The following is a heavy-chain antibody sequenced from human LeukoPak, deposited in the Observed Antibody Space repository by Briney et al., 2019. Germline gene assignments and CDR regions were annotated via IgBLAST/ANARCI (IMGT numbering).Heavy chain of an antibody. CDR2: INQSGST. CDR3: ARGKEYCGGDCFSSWYFDL. Sequence: SETLSLTCAVYGGPFSGYYWSWIRQSPGKGLEWIGEINQSGSTTYKPSLKGRVTISVDTSKTQFSLRLSSVTAADTAVYYCARGKEYCGGDCFSSWYFDLWGRGTLVTVSS. D-gene: IGHD2-21*02. J-gene: IGHJ2*01. CDR1: GGPFSGYY. V-gene: IGHV4-34*01.